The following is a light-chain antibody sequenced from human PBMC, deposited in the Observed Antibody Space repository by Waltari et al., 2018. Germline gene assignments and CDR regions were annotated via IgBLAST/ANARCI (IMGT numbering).Light chain of an antibody. CDR2: EVT. CDR1: SSDVGAYNY. J-gene: IGLJ2*01. CDR3: NSYAGSNTVI. V-gene: IGLV2-8*01. Sequence: QSALTQPPSASGSPGPSVPISCTGTSSDVGAYNYVSWYQHHPGKAPKLIIYEVTQRPSVVPDRFSGSKSGNTASLPVSVLQAEDEADYYCNSYAGSNTVIFGGGTKLTVL.